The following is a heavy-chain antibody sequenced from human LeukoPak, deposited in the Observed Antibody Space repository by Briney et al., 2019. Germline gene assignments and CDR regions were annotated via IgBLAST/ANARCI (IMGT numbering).Heavy chain of an antibody. CDR2: MKPDGSGE. Sequence: GGSLRLSCAASGFRFSDYWMSWVRQAPGKGLEWVANMKPDGSGEYYSDSVKGRFTISRDNAKNSLYLQMNSLRAEDTAVYYCARDTRGESDYWGQGTLVTVSS. CDR1: GFRFSDYW. CDR3: ARDTRGESDY. D-gene: IGHD2-2*01. V-gene: IGHV3-7*01. J-gene: IGHJ4*02.